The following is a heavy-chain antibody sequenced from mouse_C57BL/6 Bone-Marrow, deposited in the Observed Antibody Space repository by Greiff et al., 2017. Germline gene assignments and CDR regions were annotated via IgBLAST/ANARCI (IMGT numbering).Heavy chain of an antibody. CDR3: ARPYYSNYWYFDV. D-gene: IGHD2-5*01. J-gene: IGHJ1*03. V-gene: IGHV1-55*01. Sequence: VQLQQPGAELVQPGASVKMSCKASGYTFTSYWITWVKQRPGQGLEWIGDIYPGSGSTNYNEKFKSKATLTVAPTSSTAYLQLSSLTAEDSAVYYCARPYYSNYWYFDVWGTGTTVTVSS. CDR1: GYTFTSYW. CDR2: IYPGSGST.